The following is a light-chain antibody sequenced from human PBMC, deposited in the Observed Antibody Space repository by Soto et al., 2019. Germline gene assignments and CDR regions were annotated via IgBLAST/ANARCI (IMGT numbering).Light chain of an antibody. V-gene: IGKV3-20*01. Sequence: EIVLTQSPGTLSLSPGERANLSCRASRSVSSRYLAWYEQKPGQAPRLLIYGASSRATGIPDRFSGSGSGTDFSLTISRLEPEDFAVYYCQQYGSSPPYTFGQGTKLEIK. CDR2: GAS. CDR1: RSVSSRY. J-gene: IGKJ2*01. CDR3: QQYGSSPPYT.